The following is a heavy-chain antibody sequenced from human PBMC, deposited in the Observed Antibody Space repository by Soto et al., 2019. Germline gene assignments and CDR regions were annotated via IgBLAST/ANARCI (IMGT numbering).Heavy chain of an antibody. CDR2: IIPIFGTA. J-gene: IGHJ6*02. D-gene: IGHD2-2*01. CDR3: ARDRVVVVPAALYYYYGMDV. Sequence: RASVKVSCKASGGTFSSYAISWVRQAPGQGLEWMGGIIPIFGTANYAQKFQGRVTITADESTSTAYMELSSLRSEDTAVYYCARDRVVVVPAALYYYYGMDVWGQGTTVTVSS. V-gene: IGHV1-69*13. CDR1: GGTFSSYA.